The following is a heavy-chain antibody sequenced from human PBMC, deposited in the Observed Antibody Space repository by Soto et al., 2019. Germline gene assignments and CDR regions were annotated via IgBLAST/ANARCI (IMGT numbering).Heavy chain of an antibody. V-gene: IGHV1-69*13. CDR1: GGTFSSYA. J-gene: IGHJ3*02. D-gene: IGHD3-10*01. CDR3: ARGYYGSGSHFGVFDI. CDR2: IIPIFGTA. Sequence: SVKVSCKACGGTFSSYAISLVRQAPGQGLEWMGGIIPIFGTANYAQKFQGRVTITADESTSTAYMELSSLRSEDTAVYYCARGYYGSGSHFGVFDIWGQGTMVTVSS.